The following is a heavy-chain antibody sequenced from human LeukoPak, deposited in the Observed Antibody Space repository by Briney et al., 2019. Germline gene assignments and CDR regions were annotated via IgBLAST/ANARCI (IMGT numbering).Heavy chain of an antibody. D-gene: IGHD6-13*01. CDR2: IYHTGST. CDR3: ARGYLAAAGTGNWFDP. CDR1: GYSISSGYY. V-gene: IGHV4-38-2*02. J-gene: IGHJ5*02. Sequence: SETLSLTCTVSGYSISSGYYWGWIRQPPGKGLECIGNIYHTGSTYYNPSLKSRVTISLDTSKNQFSLKLSSVTAADTAVYYCARGYLAAAGTGNWFDPWGQGTLVTVSS.